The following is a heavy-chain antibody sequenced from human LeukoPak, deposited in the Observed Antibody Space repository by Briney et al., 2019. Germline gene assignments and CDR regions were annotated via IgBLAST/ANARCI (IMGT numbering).Heavy chain of an antibody. J-gene: IGHJ6*03. V-gene: IGHV1-8*01. CDR3: ARGYGQKTIFGVVIIRGYYYYYMDV. CDR2: MNPNSGNT. Sequence: ASAKVSCKASGYTFTSYDINWVRQATGQGLEWMGWMNPNSGNTGYAQKFQGRVTMTRNTSISTAYMELSSLRSEDTAVYYCARGYGQKTIFGVVIIRGYYYYYMDVWGKGTTDTVSS. D-gene: IGHD3-3*01. CDR1: GYTFTSYD.